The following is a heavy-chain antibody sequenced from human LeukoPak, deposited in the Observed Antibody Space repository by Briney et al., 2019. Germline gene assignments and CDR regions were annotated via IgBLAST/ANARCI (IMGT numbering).Heavy chain of an antibody. CDR3: ARTRVSGGTFYHPFDY. J-gene: IGHJ4*02. D-gene: IGHD2-15*01. V-gene: IGHV3-23*01. CDR1: GFTFSSYA. Sequence: GRSLRLSCAASGFTFSSYAMSWVRQAPGKGLEWASAISGSGGSTYYADSVKGRFTISRDNSKNTLYLQMNSLRAEDTAVYSCARTRVSGGTFYHPFDYWGQGTLVTVSS. CDR2: ISGSGGST.